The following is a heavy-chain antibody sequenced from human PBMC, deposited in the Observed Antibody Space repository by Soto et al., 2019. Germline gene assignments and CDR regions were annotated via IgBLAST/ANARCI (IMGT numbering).Heavy chain of an antibody. J-gene: IGHJ4*02. CDR2: ISYDGSNK. CDR1: GFTFSNAW. D-gene: IGHD6-19*01. V-gene: IGHV3-30*03. Sequence: GGSLRLSCAASGFTFSNAWMSWVRQAPGKGLEWVAVISYDGSNKYYADSVKGRFTISRDNSKNTLYLQMNSLRAEDTAVYYCARWLENFDYWGQGTLVTVSS. CDR3: ARWLENFDY.